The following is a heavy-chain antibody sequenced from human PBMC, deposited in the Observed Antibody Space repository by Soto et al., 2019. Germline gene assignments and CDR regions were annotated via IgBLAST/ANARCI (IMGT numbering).Heavy chain of an antibody. V-gene: IGHV4-39*01. CDR2: IYYSGST. Sequence: SETLSLTCTVSGGSISSSSYYWGWIRQPPGKGLEWIGSIYYSGSTYYNPSLKSRVTISVDTSKNQFSLKLSSVTAADTAVYYCARSDYGDPFDYWGQGTLVTVSS. CDR1: GGSISSSSYY. CDR3: ARSDYGDPFDY. J-gene: IGHJ4*02. D-gene: IGHD4-17*01.